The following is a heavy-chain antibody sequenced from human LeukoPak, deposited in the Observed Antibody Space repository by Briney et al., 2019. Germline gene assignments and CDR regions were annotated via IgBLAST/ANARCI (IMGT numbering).Heavy chain of an antibody. Sequence: SGGSLRLSCAASGFTFSSYAMSWVRQAPGKGLEWVSAISGSSGSTYYADSVKGRFTISRDNSKNTLYLQMNGLRAEDTAVYYCAKDPLGYCSGSSCFHYFDYWGQGTLVTVSS. V-gene: IGHV3-23*01. CDR1: GFTFSSYA. CDR3: AKDPLGYCSGSSCFHYFDY. J-gene: IGHJ4*02. CDR2: ISGSSGST. D-gene: IGHD2-15*01.